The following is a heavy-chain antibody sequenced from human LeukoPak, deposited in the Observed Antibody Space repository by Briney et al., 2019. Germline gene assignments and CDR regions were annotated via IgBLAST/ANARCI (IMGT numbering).Heavy chain of an antibody. J-gene: IGHJ4*02. V-gene: IGHV4-59*01. Sequence: GSLRLSCEDSGFTFRSYEMNWVRQPPGKGLEWIGYIHFSGRTTYNPSLKSRVTISGDTSKNQISLKLTSVTATDTAVYYCARYSGGYFSGFDYWGQGTLVTVSS. D-gene: IGHD1-26*01. CDR1: GFTFRSYE. CDR2: IHFSGRT. CDR3: ARYSGGYFSGFDY.